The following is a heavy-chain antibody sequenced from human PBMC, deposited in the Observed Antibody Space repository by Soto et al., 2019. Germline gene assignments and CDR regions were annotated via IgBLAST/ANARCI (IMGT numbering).Heavy chain of an antibody. D-gene: IGHD4-4*01. J-gene: IGHJ6*02. CDR1: GGSISSFC. CDR2: ICTGGTT. V-gene: IGHV4-4*09. CDR3: ARVGSKSFYYATDV. Sequence: QLQESGPGLVKPSETLSLTCTVSGGSISSFCWSWIRQPPGQGLEWIGYICTGGTTKYNPSLTSRVTLSVDPSQTQFSLKLTSVTAADTAVYYCARVGSKSFYYATDVWGQGTTVTVSS.